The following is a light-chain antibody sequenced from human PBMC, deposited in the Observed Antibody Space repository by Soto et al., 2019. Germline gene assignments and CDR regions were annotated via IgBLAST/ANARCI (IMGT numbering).Light chain of an antibody. V-gene: IGKV1-16*02. CDR2: AAS. J-gene: IGKJ5*01. Sequence: DIQMTQSPSSLSASVGDRVTITCRASQDISNFLAWFQQKPGKAPKSLISAASSLQSGVPSKFSGGGSGTDFTLTINSLQPDDSATYYCQQYMRYPVTFGQGTRLEIK. CDR1: QDISNF. CDR3: QQYMRYPVT.